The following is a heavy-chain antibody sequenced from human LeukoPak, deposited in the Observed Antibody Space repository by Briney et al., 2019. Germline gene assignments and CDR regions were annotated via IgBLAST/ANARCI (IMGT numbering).Heavy chain of an antibody. CDR2: IIPIFGTA. Sequence: SVKVSCKASGGTFSSYAISWVRQAPGQGLEWMGGIIPIFGTANYAQKFQGRVTITTDESTSTAYMGLSSLRSEDTAVYYCARVAGARIAAYFDYWGQGTLVTVSS. CDR3: ARVAGARIAAYFDY. CDR1: GGTFSSYA. J-gene: IGHJ4*02. D-gene: IGHD6-6*01. V-gene: IGHV1-69*05.